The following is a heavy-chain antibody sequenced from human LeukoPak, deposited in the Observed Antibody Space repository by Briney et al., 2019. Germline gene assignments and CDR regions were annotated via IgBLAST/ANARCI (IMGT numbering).Heavy chain of an antibody. J-gene: IGHJ4*01. V-gene: IGHV3-30*02. CDR1: GFTFSSYS. CDR2: IRYDGSHE. D-gene: IGHD1-26*01. Sequence: GGSLRLSCAASGFTFSSYSMNWVRQAPGKGLEWVAFIRYDGSHEYYADSVKGRFTISRDNSKNTLYLQMNSVRSEDTALYYCAKPSGSSVDYWGQGTRVTVSS. CDR3: AKPSGSSVDY.